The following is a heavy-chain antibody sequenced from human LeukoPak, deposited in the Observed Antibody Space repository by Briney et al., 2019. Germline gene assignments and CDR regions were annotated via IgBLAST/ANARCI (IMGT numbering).Heavy chain of an antibody. CDR3: ARDGEYGTGSYYRGCFDY. CDR2: IHPRSGET. V-gene: IGHV1-2*02. D-gene: IGHD3-10*01. J-gene: IGHJ4*02. CDR1: GYSFTAFY. Sequence: ASVKVSCKASGYSFTAFYIHWVPQAPGHGLEWMWWIHPRSGETNYAYKFRGRVTMTRDTSISTTYMDLGSLGSDDTAVYYCARDGEYGTGSYYRGCFDYWGQGTLVTVSS.